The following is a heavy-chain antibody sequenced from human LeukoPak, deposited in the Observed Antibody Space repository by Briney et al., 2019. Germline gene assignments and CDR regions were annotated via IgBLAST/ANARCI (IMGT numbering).Heavy chain of an antibody. V-gene: IGHV4-34*01. CDR1: GGSFSGYY. CDR3: ARFAVVPAARGGNYFDY. CDR2: INHSGST. D-gene: IGHD2-2*01. J-gene: IGHJ4*02. Sequence: SETLSLTCAVYGGSFSGYYWSWIRQPPGKGLEWIGEINHSGSTNYNPSLKSRVTISVDTSKNQFSLKLSSVTAADTAVYYCARFAVVPAARGGNYFDYWGQGTLVTVSS.